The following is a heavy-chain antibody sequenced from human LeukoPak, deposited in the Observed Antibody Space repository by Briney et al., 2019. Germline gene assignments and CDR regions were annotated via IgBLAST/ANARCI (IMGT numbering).Heavy chain of an antibody. V-gene: IGHV1-24*01. CDR3: AAEGQRLLGY. Sequence: XXGKGLEWMGGFDPEHGEAIYAQTFQGRITMTEDTSTDTAYMELSSLTSDDTAVYYCAAEGQRLLGYWGQGTLVTVSS. J-gene: IGHJ4*02. CDR2: FDPEHGEA. D-gene: IGHD3-10*01.